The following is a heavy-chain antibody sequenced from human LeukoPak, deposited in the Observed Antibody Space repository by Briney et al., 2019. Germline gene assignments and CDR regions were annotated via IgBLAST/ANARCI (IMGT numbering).Heavy chain of an antibody. Sequence: GGSLRLSCAASGFTFSSYAMSWVRQAPGKGLEWVSAISGSGDSTYYADSVKGRFTISRDNSKNTLYLQMNSLRAEDTAVYYCAKDGISDYYYGMDVWGQGTTVTVSS. J-gene: IGHJ6*02. CDR2: ISGSGDST. D-gene: IGHD2-15*01. CDR3: AKDGISDYYYGMDV. V-gene: IGHV3-23*01. CDR1: GFTFSSYA.